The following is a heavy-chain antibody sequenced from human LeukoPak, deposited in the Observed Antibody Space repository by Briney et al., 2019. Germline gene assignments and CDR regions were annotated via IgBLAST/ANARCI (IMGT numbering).Heavy chain of an antibody. CDR3: ASENYYGTESYYYYYYMDV. CDR2: IIPIFGTA. Sequence: SVKVSCEASGGTFSSYAISWVRQAPGQGLEWMGGIIPIFGTANYAQKFQGRVTITTDESTSTAYMELSSLRSEDTAVYYCASENYYGTESYYYYYYMDVWGKGTTVTVSS. J-gene: IGHJ6*03. CDR1: GGTFSSYA. D-gene: IGHD3-10*01. V-gene: IGHV1-69*05.